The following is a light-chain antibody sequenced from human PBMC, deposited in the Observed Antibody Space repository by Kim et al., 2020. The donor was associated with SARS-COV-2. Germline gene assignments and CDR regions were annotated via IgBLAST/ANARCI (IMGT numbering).Light chain of an antibody. CDR1: RTVDGNY. J-gene: IGKJ2*02. CDR2: DAS. Sequence: VALTQSPGTLSLPPGETATQSCRARRTVDGNYLSWYQQKPGQRPRLLILDASTRAPGISDRFSGSRSGTDFTLAISKLEPKDFAVYHCQQYGTSPCTYAQGTKLE. CDR3: QQYGTSPCT. V-gene: IGKV3-20*01.